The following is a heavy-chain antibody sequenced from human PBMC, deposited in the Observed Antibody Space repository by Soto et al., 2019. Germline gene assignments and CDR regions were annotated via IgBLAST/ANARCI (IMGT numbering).Heavy chain of an antibody. CDR1: GFTVSSNY. V-gene: IGHV3-53*01. CDR2: IYSGGST. Sequence: GGSLRLSCAASGFTVSSNYMSWVRQAPGKGLEWVSVIYSGGSTYDADSVKGRFTISRDNSKNTLYLQMNSLRAEDTAVYYCATHSSSHPKHYYYGMDVWGQGTTVTVSS. D-gene: IGHD6-13*01. CDR3: ATHSSSHPKHYYYGMDV. J-gene: IGHJ6*02.